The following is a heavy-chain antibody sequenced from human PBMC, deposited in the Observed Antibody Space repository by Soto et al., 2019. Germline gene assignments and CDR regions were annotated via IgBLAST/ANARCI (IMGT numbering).Heavy chain of an antibody. J-gene: IGHJ5*02. CDR2: IYYSGST. CDR3: ARHLRMTTVTGPFDP. CDR1: GGSISSYY. Sequence: TSETLSLTCTVSGGSISSYYWSWIRQPPGKGLEWIGYIYYSGSTNYNPSLKSRVTISVDTSKNQFSLKLSSVTAADTAVYYCARHLRMTTVTGPFDPWGQGTLVTVSS. V-gene: IGHV4-59*08. D-gene: IGHD4-17*01.